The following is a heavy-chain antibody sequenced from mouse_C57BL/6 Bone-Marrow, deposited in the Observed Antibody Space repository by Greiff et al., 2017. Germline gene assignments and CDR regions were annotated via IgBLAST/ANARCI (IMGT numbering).Heavy chain of an antibody. CDR2: INPYNGGT. J-gene: IGHJ4*01. CDR3: APYGNSDYAMDY. CDR1: GYTFTDYY. D-gene: IGHD2-10*02. V-gene: IGHV1-19*01. Sequence: EVKLMESGPVLVKPGASVKMSCKASGYTFTDYYMNWVKQSHGKSLEWIGVINPYNGGTSYNQKFKGKATLTVDKSSSTAYMELNSLTSEDSAVYYCAPYGNSDYAMDYWGQGTSVTVSS.